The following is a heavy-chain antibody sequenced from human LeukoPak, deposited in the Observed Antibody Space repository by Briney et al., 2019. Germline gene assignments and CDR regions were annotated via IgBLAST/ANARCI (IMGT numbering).Heavy chain of an antibody. CDR1: GFTFANYA. Sequence: PGGSLRLSCAVSGFTFANYAMSWVRQAPGEGPHWVSSSVTSDNTYYPDSLKGPFTISRDSSKNTLYLQMNSVRAEDTASYYCAKRQLSGMSFDSWGQGTLVTVSA. D-gene: IGHD1-1*01. CDR3: AKRQLSGMSFDS. J-gene: IGHJ4*02. CDR2: SVTSDNT. V-gene: IGHV3-23*01.